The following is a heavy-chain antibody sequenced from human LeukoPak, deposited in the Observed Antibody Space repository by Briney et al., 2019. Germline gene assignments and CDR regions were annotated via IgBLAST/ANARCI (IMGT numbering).Heavy chain of an antibody. D-gene: IGHD3-22*01. CDR2: ISSSGSTI. Sequence: GGSLRLSCAASGFTFSDYYMSWIRQAPGKGLEWVSYISSSGSTIYYADSVKGRFTISRDNAKNSLYLQMNSLRAEDTAVYYCARADYYDSTVRGRFFDYWGQGTLVTVSS. CDR1: GFTFSDYY. J-gene: IGHJ4*02. V-gene: IGHV3-11*01. CDR3: ARADYYDSTVRGRFFDY.